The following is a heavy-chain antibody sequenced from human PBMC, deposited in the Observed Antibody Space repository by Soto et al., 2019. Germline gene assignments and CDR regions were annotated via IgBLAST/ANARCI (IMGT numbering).Heavy chain of an antibody. J-gene: IGHJ4*02. CDR2: IWYDGSNK. D-gene: IGHD1-26*01. CDR1: GFTFSSYG. V-gene: IGHV3-33*01. Sequence: QVQLVESGGGVVQPGRSLRLSCAASGFTFSSYGMHWVRQAPGKGLEWVAVIWYDGSNKYYADSVKGRFTISRDNSKNTLYLQMNSVRAEDTAVDYCAGVSEGGGYYGGLDYWGQGTLVTVSS. CDR3: AGVSEGGGYYGGLDY.